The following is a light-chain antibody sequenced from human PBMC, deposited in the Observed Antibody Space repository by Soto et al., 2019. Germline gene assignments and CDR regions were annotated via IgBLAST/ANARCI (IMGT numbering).Light chain of an antibody. CDR2: GVT. CDR3: SSYAGAKNYVV. CDR1: SSDVGGHNY. Sequence: QSALTQPPSASGSPGQSVTISCTGTSSDVGGHNYVSWYQHQPGKAPRLMIYGVTKRPSGVPDRFSGSKSGNTASLTVSGLQAEDEADYYCSSYAGAKNYVVFGGGTKVTVL. V-gene: IGLV2-8*01. J-gene: IGLJ2*01.